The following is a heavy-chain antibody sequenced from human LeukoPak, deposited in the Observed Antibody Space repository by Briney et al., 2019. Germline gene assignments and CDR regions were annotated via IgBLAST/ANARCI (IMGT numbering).Heavy chain of an antibody. CDR1: GFPFSGYS. CDR2: ISTSSIYI. Sequence: GGSLRLSCAASGFPFSGYSMNWVRQAPGKGLEWVSSISTSSIYIYYADSMKGRFTISRDNAKNSLYLQMNSLRAEDTAVYYCAELGITMIGGVWGKGTTVTISS. D-gene: IGHD3-10*02. V-gene: IGHV3-21*01. CDR3: AELGITMIGGV. J-gene: IGHJ6*04.